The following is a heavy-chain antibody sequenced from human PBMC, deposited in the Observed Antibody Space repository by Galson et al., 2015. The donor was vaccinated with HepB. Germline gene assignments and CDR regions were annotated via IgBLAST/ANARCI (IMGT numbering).Heavy chain of an antibody. CDR3: ARGPRGGWYALGAGPTDY. CDR2: ISSSSSYI. J-gene: IGHJ4*02. CDR1: GFTFSSYT. D-gene: IGHD6-19*01. Sequence: SLRLSCAASGFTFSSYTMNWVRQAPGKGLEWVSSISSSSSYIYYADSVKGRFTISRDHSKNTLYLQMNSLRAEDTAVYYCARGPRGGWYALGAGPTDYWGQGTLVTVSS. V-gene: IGHV3-21*01.